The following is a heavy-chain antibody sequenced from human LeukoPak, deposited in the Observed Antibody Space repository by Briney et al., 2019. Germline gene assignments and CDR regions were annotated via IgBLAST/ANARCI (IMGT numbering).Heavy chain of an antibody. CDR1: ADSFSSRY. CDR3: ARDLVTVTKGFDI. D-gene: IGHD4-17*01. J-gene: IGHJ3*02. V-gene: IGHV4-59*11. Sequence: SETLSLTCAASADSFSSRYWTWIRQPPGKGLEWIGYISYIGSTNYNPSLKSRVTISIDTSKNQFSLKLTSVTAADTAVYYCARDLVTVTKGFDIWGQGTMVSVSS. CDR2: ISYIGST.